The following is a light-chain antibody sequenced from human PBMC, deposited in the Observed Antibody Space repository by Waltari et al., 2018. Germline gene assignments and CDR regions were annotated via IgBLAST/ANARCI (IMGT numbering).Light chain of an antibody. CDR3: QQGHSSPRT. V-gene: IGKV1-39*01. CDR1: QRISSY. J-gene: IGKJ1*01. CDR2: AAS. Sequence: DIQMTQSPSSLSASVGDRVTITCRASQRISSYLYWYQQKPEKGPQLLIYAASSLQSGVPSRFSGRGSGTDFTLTITSLQPEDFATYYCQQGHSSPRTFGQGTKVEMK.